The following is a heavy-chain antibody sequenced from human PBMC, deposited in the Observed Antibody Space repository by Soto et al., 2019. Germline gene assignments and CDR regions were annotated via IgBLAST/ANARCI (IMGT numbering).Heavy chain of an antibody. CDR3: ARGAWHRSAFDL. Sequence: QVQLVQSGAEVKKPGSSVKVSCKASGGTFSSYAISWVRQAPGQGLEWMGGIIPIFGTATYAQKYQGRVTITADESTRTAYMELSSLRYEDPAVYYCARGAWHRSAFDLWGQGTLVTVSS. CDR1: GGTFSSYA. CDR2: IIPIFGTA. V-gene: IGHV1-69*01. J-gene: IGHJ3*01.